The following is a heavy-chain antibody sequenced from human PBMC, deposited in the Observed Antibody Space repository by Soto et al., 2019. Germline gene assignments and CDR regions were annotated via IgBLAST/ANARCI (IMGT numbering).Heavy chain of an antibody. CDR3: ARDPSELAAAFDI. D-gene: IGHD1-1*01. V-gene: IGHV1-2*02. CDR1: GYTFTGYY. CDR2: INPNSGDT. J-gene: IGHJ3*02. Sequence: QVQLVQSGAEVKKSGASVKVSCKASGYTFTGYYMHWVRQAPGQGLEWMGWINPNSGDTNYAQKFQGRVTMTRDTSISTAYMELSRLRSDDTAVYYCARDPSELAAAFDIWGQGTMVTVSS.